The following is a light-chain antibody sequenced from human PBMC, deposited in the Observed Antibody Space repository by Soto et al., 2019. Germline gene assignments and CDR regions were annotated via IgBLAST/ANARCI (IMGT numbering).Light chain of an antibody. CDR2: VNSDGSH. CDR1: SGHSSYA. Sequence: QPVLTQSPSASASLGASVKLTCTLSSGHSSYAIAWHQQQPEKGPRYLMNVNSDGSHSKGDGIPARFSGSSSGAERYLTISDLQSEDEADYYCQTWGTGIVVFGGGTQLTVL. CDR3: QTWGTGIVV. J-gene: IGLJ2*01. V-gene: IGLV4-69*01.